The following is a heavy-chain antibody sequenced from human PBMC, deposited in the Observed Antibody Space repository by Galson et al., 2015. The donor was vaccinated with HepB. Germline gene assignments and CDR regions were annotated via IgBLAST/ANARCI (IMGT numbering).Heavy chain of an antibody. D-gene: IGHD1-1*01. CDR1: GYTFTGYY. V-gene: IGHV1-2*02. CDR2: INPNSGGT. Sequence: SVKVSCKASGYTFTGYYMHWVRQAPGQGLEWMGWINPNSGGTNYAQKFQGRVTMTRDTSISTAYMELSRLRSDDTAVYYCATGTTGTTVGYYYYYYGMDVWGQGTTVTVSS. CDR3: ATGTTGTTVGYYYYYYGMDV. J-gene: IGHJ6*02.